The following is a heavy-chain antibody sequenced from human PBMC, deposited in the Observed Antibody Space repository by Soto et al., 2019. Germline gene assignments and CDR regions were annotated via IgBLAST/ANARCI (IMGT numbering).Heavy chain of an antibody. CDR3: AREGQLVKSLSDY. D-gene: IGHD6-6*01. J-gene: IGHJ4*02. Sequence: VKVSCKASGYTFTSYYMHWVRQAPGQGLEWMGIINPSGGSTSYAQKFQGRVTMTRDTSTSTAYMELRSLRSDDTAVYYCAREGQLVKSLSDYWGQGTLVTVSS. V-gene: IGHV1-46*01. CDR1: GYTFTSYY. CDR2: INPSGGST.